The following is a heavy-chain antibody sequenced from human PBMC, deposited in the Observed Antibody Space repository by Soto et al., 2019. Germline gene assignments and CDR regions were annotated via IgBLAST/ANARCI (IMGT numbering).Heavy chain of an antibody. CDR3: AREGIAVAGTGIYYYGMDV. D-gene: IGHD6-19*01. CDR1: GGSISSYY. Sequence: LSLTCTVSGGSISSYYWSWIRQPPGKGLEWIGYIYYSGSTNYNPSLKSRVTISVDTSKNQSSLKLSSVTAADTAVYYCAREGIAVAGTGIYYYGMDVWGQGTTVTVSS. V-gene: IGHV4-59*01. CDR2: IYYSGST. J-gene: IGHJ6*02.